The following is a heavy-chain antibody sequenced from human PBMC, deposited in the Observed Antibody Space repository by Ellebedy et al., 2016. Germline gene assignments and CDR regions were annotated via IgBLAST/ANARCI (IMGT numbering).Heavy chain of an antibody. CDR2: TDPSDFYT. Sequence: SCXASGYSFTSHWIGWVRQLPGKGLEWMGRTDPSDFYTNYGPSLQGHVTISTDKSISTAYLQWSSLKASDTAMYYCARRRAGSEQYGLDVWGQGTTVTVSS. V-gene: IGHV5-10-1*01. CDR3: ARRRAGSEQYGLDV. J-gene: IGHJ6*02. D-gene: IGHD3-10*01. CDR1: GYSFTSHW.